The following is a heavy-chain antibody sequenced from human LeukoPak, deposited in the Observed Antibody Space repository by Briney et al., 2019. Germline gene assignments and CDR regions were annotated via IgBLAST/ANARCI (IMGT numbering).Heavy chain of an antibody. CDR1: GGSISSYY. V-gene: IGHV4-59*08. CDR2: IYYSGST. D-gene: IGHD6-13*01. J-gene: IGHJ4*02. CDR3: ARHAGADGSNWSYFDY. Sequence: PSETLSLTCTVSGGSISSYYWSWIRQPPGKGLEWVGYIYYSGSTYYNPSLRSRLTILVDTSRNQFSLKLYPVTAADTAVYYCARHAGADGSNWSYFDYWGQGTLVTVSS.